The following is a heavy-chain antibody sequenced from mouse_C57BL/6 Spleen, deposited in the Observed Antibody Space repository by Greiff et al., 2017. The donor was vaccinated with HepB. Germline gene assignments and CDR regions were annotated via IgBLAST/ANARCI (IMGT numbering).Heavy chain of an antibody. D-gene: IGHD2-5*01. CDR3: ARDYSNYRFAY. V-gene: IGHV5-4*01. J-gene: IGHJ3*01. CDR2: ISDGGSYT. CDR1: GFTFSSYA. Sequence: EVHLVESGGGLVKPGGSLKLSCAASGFTFSSYAMSWVRQTPEKRLEWVATISDGGSYTYYPDNVKGRFTISRDNAKNNLYLQMSHLKSEDTAMYYCARDYSNYRFAYWGQGTLVTVSA.